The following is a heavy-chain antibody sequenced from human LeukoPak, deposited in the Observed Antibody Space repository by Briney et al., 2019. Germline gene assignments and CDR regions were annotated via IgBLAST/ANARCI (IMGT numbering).Heavy chain of an antibody. CDR2: IYYSGST. V-gene: IGHV4-59*01. Sequence: SETLSLTCTVSGGSISSYYWSWIRQPPGKGLEWIGYIYYSGSTNYNPSLKSRVTISVDTSKNQFSLKLSSVTAADTAVYYCARGSEYYYDSSNFDYWGQETLVTVSS. D-gene: IGHD3-22*01. J-gene: IGHJ4*02. CDR3: ARGSEYYYDSSNFDY. CDR1: GGSISSYY.